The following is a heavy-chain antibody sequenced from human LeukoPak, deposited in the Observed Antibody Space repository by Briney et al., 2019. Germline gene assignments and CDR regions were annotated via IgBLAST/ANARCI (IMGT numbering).Heavy chain of an antibody. Sequence: SETLSLTCTVSGGSISTYYWSWIRQPPGKGLEWIGYIYYSGSTNYNPSLKSRVTISVDTSKNQFSQKLSSVTAADTAVYYCARAAGTSLDYWGQRTLVTVSS. D-gene: IGHD6-13*01. J-gene: IGHJ4*02. CDR1: GGSISTYY. CDR2: IYYSGST. V-gene: IGHV4-59*01. CDR3: ARAAGTSLDY.